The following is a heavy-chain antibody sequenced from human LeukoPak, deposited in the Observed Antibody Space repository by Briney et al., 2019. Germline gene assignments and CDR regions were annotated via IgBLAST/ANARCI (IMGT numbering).Heavy chain of an antibody. CDR2: IKSKTDGGTT. CDR3: TTQDLLWFGEYYLDY. D-gene: IGHD3-10*01. J-gene: IGHJ4*02. CDR1: GFTFSNAW. Sequence: GGSLRLSCAASGFTFSNAWMSWVRQAPGKGLEWVGRIKSKTDGGTTDYAAPVKGRFTISRDDSKNTLYLQMNSPKTEDTAVYYCTTQDLLWFGEYYLDYWGQGTLVTVSS. V-gene: IGHV3-15*01.